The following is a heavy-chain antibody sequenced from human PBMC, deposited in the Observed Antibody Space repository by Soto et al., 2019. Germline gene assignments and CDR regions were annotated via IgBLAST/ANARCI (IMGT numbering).Heavy chain of an antibody. V-gene: IGHV1-58*01. J-gene: IGHJ3*02. CDR2: IVVGSGNT. CDR3: VAEEDSSGWYGSADAFDI. Sequence: SVKVSCKASGFTFTSSAVQWVRQARGQRLEWIGWIVVGSGNTNYAQKFQERVTITRDMSTSTAYMELSSLRSEDTAVYYCVAEEDSSGWYGSADAFDIWGQGTMVTVSS. CDR1: GFTFTSSA. D-gene: IGHD6-19*01.